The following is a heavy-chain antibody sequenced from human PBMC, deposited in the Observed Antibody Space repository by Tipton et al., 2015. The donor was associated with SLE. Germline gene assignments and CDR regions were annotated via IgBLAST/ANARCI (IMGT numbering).Heavy chain of an antibody. D-gene: IGHD3-10*01. CDR2: VYATGTT. CDR3: ARGREPALGWFDP. J-gene: IGHJ5*02. V-gene: IGHV4-4*07. Sequence: TLSLTCTVSGYSISIGYYWAWIRQPAGKGLEWIGRVYATGTTNYNPSLKSRVTMSLDTSKNQFSLKLISVAAADTAVYYCARGREPALGWFDPWGQGTLVTVSS. CDR1: GYSISIGYY.